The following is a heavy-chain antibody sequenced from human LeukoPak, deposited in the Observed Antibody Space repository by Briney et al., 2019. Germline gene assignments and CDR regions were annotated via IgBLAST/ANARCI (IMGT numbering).Heavy chain of an antibody. D-gene: IGHD3-10*01. CDR3: ARDHTMAYYYYYGMDV. Sequence: SETLSLTCAVSGYSISSGYYWGWIRQPPGKGLEWIGSIYHSGSTYYNPSLKSRVTISVDTSKNQFSLKLSSVTAADTAVYYCARDHTMAYYYYYGMDVWGKGTTVTVSS. J-gene: IGHJ6*04. CDR2: IYHSGST. CDR1: GYSISSGYY. V-gene: IGHV4-38-2*02.